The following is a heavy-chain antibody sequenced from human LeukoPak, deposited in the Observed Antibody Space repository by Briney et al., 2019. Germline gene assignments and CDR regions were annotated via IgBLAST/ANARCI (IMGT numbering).Heavy chain of an antibody. Sequence: QPGGSLRLSCAASGFTVSSIYMSWVRQAPGKGLEWVSVIYSGGTTYYADSVKGRFTISRDNPKNTLHLQMNSLRAEDTAVYYCARDQYSYAHAAHWGQGTLVTVSS. CDR2: IYSGGTT. D-gene: IGHD5-18*01. J-gene: IGHJ4*02. CDR1: GFTVSSIY. V-gene: IGHV3-66*01. CDR3: ARDQYSYAHAAH.